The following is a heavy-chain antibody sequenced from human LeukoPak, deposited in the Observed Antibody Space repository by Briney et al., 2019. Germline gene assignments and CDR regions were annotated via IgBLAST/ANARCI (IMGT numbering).Heavy chain of an antibody. D-gene: IGHD6-13*01. Sequence: GGSLRLSCAASGFTFSSYEMNWVRQAPGKGLEWVSYISSSGSTIYYADSVKGRFTISRDNAKNSLYLQMSSLRAEDTAVYYCARGRQQLVILFDYWGQGTLVTVSS. CDR2: ISSSGSTI. CDR1: GFTFSSYE. J-gene: IGHJ4*02. CDR3: ARGRQQLVILFDY. V-gene: IGHV3-48*03.